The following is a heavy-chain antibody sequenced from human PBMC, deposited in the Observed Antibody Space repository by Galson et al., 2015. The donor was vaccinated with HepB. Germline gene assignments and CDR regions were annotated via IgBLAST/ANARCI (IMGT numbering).Heavy chain of an antibody. CDR1: GFTFSSYR. J-gene: IGHJ3*02. V-gene: IGHV3-7*04. Sequence: SLRLSCAASGFTFSSYRMSWVRQAPGKGLEWVANIKQDGSEKYYVDSVKGRFTISRDNAKNSLYLQMNSLRAEDTAVYYCARGGAGDIVVVIAMGLAGAFDIWGQGTMVTVSS. D-gene: IGHD2-21*01. CDR3: ARGGAGDIVVVIAMGLAGAFDI. CDR2: IKQDGSEK.